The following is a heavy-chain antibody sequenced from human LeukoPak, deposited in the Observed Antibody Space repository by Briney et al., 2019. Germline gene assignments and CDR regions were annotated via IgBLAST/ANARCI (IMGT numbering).Heavy chain of an antibody. V-gene: IGHV3-33*01. CDR3: ASMGTGPSDAFDI. J-gene: IGHJ3*02. D-gene: IGHD7-27*01. Sequence: GGSLRLSCAASGFTFSSYGMHWVRQAPGKGLEWVAVIWYDGSNKYYADSVKGRFTISRDNSKNTLYLQMNSLRAEDTAVYYCASMGTGPSDAFDIWGQGTMVTVSS. CDR2: IWYDGSNK. CDR1: GFTFSSYG.